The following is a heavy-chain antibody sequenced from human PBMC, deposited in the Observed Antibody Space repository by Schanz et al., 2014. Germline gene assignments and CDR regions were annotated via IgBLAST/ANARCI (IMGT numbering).Heavy chain of an antibody. J-gene: IGHJ4*02. D-gene: IGHD3-10*01. Sequence: QVQLVQSGAEVKKPGSSVKVSCKASGDTFRSYTINWVRHAPGQGLEWMGWINPNSGGTNYAQKFQGRVTMTRDTSISTAYMELKRLRSDDTAVYYCAKSGPDGWGNYQFDYWGQGTLVTVSS. CDR2: INPNSGGT. CDR1: GDTFRSYT. V-gene: IGHV1-2*02. CDR3: AKSGPDGWGNYQFDY.